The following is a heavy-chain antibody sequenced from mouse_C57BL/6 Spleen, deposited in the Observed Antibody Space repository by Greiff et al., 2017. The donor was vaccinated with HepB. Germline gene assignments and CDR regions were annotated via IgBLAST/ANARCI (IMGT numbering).Heavy chain of an antibody. J-gene: IGHJ3*01. CDR1: GYTFTDYN. CDR3: ARSRGSSQFAY. D-gene: IGHD1-1*01. CDR2: INPNNGGT. V-gene: IGHV1-18*01. Sequence: VQLQQSGPELVKPGASVKIPCKASGYTFTDYNMDWVKQSHGKSLEWIGDINPNNGGTIYNQKFKGKATLTVDKSSSTAYMELRSLTSEDTAVYYCARSRGSSQFAYWGQGTLVTVSA.